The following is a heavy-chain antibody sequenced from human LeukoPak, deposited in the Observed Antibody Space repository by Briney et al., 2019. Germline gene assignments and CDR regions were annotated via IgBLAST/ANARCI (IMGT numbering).Heavy chain of an antibody. Sequence: PGGSLRLSCAASGFTFSNYAMSWVRQAPGKGLEWVSAISGSGGNTYYADSVKGRFTISRDNSKNTLYLQMNSLRAEDTAVYYCAKGLAAAAVGDAFDIWGQGTMVTVSS. CDR2: ISGSGGNT. D-gene: IGHD6-13*01. J-gene: IGHJ3*02. CDR1: GFTFSNYA. CDR3: AKGLAAAAVGDAFDI. V-gene: IGHV3-23*01.